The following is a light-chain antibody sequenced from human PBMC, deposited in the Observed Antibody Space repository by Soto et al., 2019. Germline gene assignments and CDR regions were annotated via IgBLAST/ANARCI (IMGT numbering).Light chain of an antibody. CDR3: QQRSTWPLT. J-gene: IGKJ4*01. Sequence: DVVMTQSPLSLPVTLGQPASISCRSSQSLVYSDGNTYLNWFQQRPGQSPRRLIYKVSNRDSGVPDRFSGSGSGTDFTLTISRLEPEDFAVYYCQQRSTWPLTFGGGTKVDI. V-gene: IGKV2-30*01. CDR1: QSLVYSDGNTY. CDR2: KVS.